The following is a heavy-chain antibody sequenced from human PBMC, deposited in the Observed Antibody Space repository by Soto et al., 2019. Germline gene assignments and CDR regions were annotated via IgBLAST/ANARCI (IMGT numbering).Heavy chain of an antibody. J-gene: IGHJ4*02. D-gene: IGHD6-6*01. CDR3: ARDGIAAVFDS. V-gene: IGHV4-59*01. CDR2: IYYSGST. CDR1: GGSISSYY. Sequence: SETLSLTCTVSGGSISSYYWSWIRQPPGKGLEWIGYIYYSGSTNYNPSLKSRVTISVDTSKNQFSLKLSSVTAADTAVYYCARDGIAAVFDSWGQGTLLTVSS.